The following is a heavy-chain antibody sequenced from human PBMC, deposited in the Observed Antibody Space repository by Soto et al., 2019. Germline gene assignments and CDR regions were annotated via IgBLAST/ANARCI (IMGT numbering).Heavy chain of an antibody. CDR3: ARAYVVVAANYYYYYGMDV. CDR2: IIPIFGTA. V-gene: IGHV1-69*13. CDR1: GGTFSSYA. Sequence: GASVKVSCKASGGTFSSYAISWVRQAPGQGLEWMGGIIPIFGTANYAQKFQGRVTITADESTSTAYMELSSLRSEDTAVYYCARAYVVVAANYYYYYGMDVWGQGTTVTVSS. D-gene: IGHD2-15*01. J-gene: IGHJ6*02.